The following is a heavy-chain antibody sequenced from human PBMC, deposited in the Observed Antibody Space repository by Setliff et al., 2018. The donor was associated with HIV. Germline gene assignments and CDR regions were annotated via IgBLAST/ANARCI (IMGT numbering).Heavy chain of an antibody. J-gene: IGHJ4*02. CDR2: VSYTGTT. CDR3: ARNQGNSFGQGFDY. CDR1: YATLSTADYY. D-gene: IGHD5-18*01. Sequence: SETLSLTCTASYATLSTADYYWTWIRQPPGKGLEWIGFVSYTGTTRYSPSLRSRISISIDASKNKFSLQLSSVTAADTAVYYCARNQGNSFGQGFDYWGQGTLVTVSS. V-gene: IGHV4-30-4*01.